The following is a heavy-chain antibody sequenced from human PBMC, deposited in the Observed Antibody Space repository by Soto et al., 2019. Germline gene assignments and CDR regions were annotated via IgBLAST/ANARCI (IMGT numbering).Heavy chain of an antibody. CDR1: GGSFSGYY. Sequence: PSETLSLTCAVYGGSFSGYYWSWIRQPPGKGLEWIGEINHSGSTNYNPSLKSRVTISVDTSKNQFSLKLSSVTAADTAVYYCARVLDVRGVDYWGQGTLVTVS. J-gene: IGHJ4*02. CDR3: ARVLDVRGVDY. V-gene: IGHV4-34*01. D-gene: IGHD3-10*01. CDR2: INHSGST.